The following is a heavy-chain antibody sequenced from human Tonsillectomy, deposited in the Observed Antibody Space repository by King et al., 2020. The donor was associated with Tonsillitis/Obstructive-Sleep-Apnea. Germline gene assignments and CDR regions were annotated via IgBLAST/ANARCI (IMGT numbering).Heavy chain of an antibody. V-gene: IGHV3-30*01. J-gene: IGHJ3*02. CDR2: ILYDGGNK. Sequence: VQLVESGGGVVQPGRSLRLSCAASGFTFSSYAMHWVRQAPGKGLERVAVILYDGGNKYYADSVKGRFTSSRDNSKDTLYLQMNSLRAEDTAVYYCAREGGYCSGGSCSSHAFDIWGQGTMVTVSS. CDR1: GFTFSSYA. D-gene: IGHD2-15*01. CDR3: AREGGYCSGGSCSSHAFDI.